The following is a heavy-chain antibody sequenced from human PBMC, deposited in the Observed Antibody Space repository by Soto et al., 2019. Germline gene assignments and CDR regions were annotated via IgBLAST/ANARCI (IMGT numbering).Heavy chain of an antibody. CDR1: CYTFTSCV. V-gene: IGHV1-18*04. CDR2: ISAYNGNT. J-gene: IGHJ5*02. CDR3: ARDRRCSSTSCYTFGNWFDP. D-gene: IGHD2-2*02. Sequence: ASVNVYCKASCYTFTSCVSSWVRQAPGQGLELMGWISAYNGNTNYSQKLQGRVTMTTDTSTSTAYMELRSLRSDDTAVYYCARDRRCSSTSCYTFGNWFDPWGQGTLVTVSS.